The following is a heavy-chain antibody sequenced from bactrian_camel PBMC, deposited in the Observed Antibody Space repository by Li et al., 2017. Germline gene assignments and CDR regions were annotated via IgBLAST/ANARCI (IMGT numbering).Heavy chain of an antibody. D-gene: IGHD2*01. CDR3: AAEWGHIVRIREVLDFGF. V-gene: IGHV3-3*01. CDR1: GWPYSAYL. Sequence: HVQLVESGGGAVRTGESLRLSCEVSGWPYSAYLMAWFRQDPQDPGKEREGVAAIRRSGGETWYAGSVKGRFTISQDSAKNVVYLEMNNLKPEDTGMYYCAAEWGHIVRIREVLDFGFWGQGTQVTV. J-gene: IGHJ6*01. CDR2: IRRSGGET.